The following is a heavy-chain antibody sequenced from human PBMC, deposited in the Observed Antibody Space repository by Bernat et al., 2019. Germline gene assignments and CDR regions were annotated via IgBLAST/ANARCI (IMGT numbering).Heavy chain of an antibody. Sequence: QVQLVQSGAEVKKPGSPVKVSCKASGDTFSSYVISWVRQAPGQGLEWMGGIIPIFGTANYAQKFQGRVTITADESTSTAYMELSSLRSEDTAGYYCARGRAVAAPWDAFDMWGQGQWSPSLQ. CDR2: IIPIFGTA. J-gene: IGHJ3*02. V-gene: IGHV1-69*01. D-gene: IGHD6-19*01. CDR1: GDTFSSYV. CDR3: ARGRAVAAPWDAFDM.